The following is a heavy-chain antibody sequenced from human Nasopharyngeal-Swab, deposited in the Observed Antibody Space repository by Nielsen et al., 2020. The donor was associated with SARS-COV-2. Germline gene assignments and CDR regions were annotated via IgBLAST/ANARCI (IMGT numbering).Heavy chain of an antibody. J-gene: IGHJ6*02. Sequence: GESLKISGVASGVTFSSYAMSWVRQAPGKGLEWVSVIYNGGSTTYYADSVKGRFTISRDNSKNTLYLQMNSLRAEDTAVYYCASPYYFGSGFWGQGTTVTVSS. CDR3: ASPYYFGSGF. D-gene: IGHD3-10*01. CDR1: GVTFSSYA. CDR2: IYNGGSTT. V-gene: IGHV3-23*03.